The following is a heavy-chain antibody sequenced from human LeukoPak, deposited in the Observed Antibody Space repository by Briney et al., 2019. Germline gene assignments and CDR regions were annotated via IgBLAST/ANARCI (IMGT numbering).Heavy chain of an antibody. CDR3: ARRSAVAGTLDY. V-gene: IGHV3-11*06. Sequence: VKGRFTISRDNAKNSLYLQMNSLRAEDTAVYYCARRSAVAGTLDYWGQGTPVTVSS. D-gene: IGHD6-19*01. J-gene: IGHJ4*02.